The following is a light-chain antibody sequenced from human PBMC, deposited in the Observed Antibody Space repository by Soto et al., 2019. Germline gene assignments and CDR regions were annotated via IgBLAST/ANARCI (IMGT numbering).Light chain of an antibody. CDR2: DAS. Sequence: AIQLTQSPSSLSASVGDRVTITCRASQGVSSSLAWYQQKPGTAPKLLIYDASDLETGVTSRFSGSGSGTDVTLTISSLQTEDFATYYCQQFNNYPLTCGQGTRLEIK. V-gene: IGKV1D-13*01. CDR3: QQFNNYPLT. J-gene: IGKJ5*01. CDR1: QGVSSS.